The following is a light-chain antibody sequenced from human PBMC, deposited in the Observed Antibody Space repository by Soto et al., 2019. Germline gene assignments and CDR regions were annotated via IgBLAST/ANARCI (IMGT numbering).Light chain of an antibody. CDR2: RAS. CDR3: QQSYSLPRT. V-gene: IGKV1-39*01. Sequence: DVQLTQSPSSLSASIGDTVTISCRSSQSITTSVNWYQQKSGRPPALLIYRASALQIGVPHRFSASGSGTDFTLTITGLQHEDFATYYCQQSYSLPRTLGQGTKVDSK. CDR1: QSITTS. J-gene: IGKJ1*01.